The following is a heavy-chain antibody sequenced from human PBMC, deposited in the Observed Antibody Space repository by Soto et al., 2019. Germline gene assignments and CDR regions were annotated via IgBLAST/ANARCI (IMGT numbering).Heavy chain of an antibody. D-gene: IGHD5-18*01. CDR1: GCCITNYY. J-gene: IGHJ4*02. CDR2: IYSSGST. V-gene: IGHV4-59*01. Sequence: PSETVSLTCTVSGCCITNYYWSWIRQAPGKGLEWIGYIYSSGSTNYNPSLKSRVTISADTSKNQVSLKLTSVTAADTAVYYCARDHPHSYGIYYFDYWGQGTLVTVSS. CDR3: ARDHPHSYGIYYFDY.